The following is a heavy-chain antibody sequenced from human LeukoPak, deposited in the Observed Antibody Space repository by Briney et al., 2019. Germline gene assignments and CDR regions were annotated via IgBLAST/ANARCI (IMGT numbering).Heavy chain of an antibody. CDR3: ARVAIGHCGGDTCQDWFDP. CDR2: IYSGGRT. D-gene: IGHD2-21*01. J-gene: IGHJ5*02. Sequence: GGSLRLTCAASGFIVSSSYMSWVRQAPGKGLEWVSIIYSGGRTFYADSVKGRFTISRDNSKNTVYLQMNSLRPEDTAVYYCARVAIGHCGGDTCQDWFDPWGQGTLVTVSS. V-gene: IGHV3-66*02. CDR1: GFIVSSSY.